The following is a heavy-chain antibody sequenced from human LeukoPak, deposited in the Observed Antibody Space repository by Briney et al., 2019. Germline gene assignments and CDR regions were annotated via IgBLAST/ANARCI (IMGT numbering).Heavy chain of an antibody. J-gene: IGHJ6*02. D-gene: IGHD6-13*01. Sequence: GGSLRLSCAASGFTFSSYAMSWVRQAPGKGLEWVANIKQDGSEKYYVDSVKGRFTISRDNAKNSLYLQMNSLRAEDTAVYYCARVRSSSWSYCYYYYGMDVWGQGTTVTVSS. CDR1: GFTFSSYA. V-gene: IGHV3-7*01. CDR3: ARVRSSSWSYCYYYYGMDV. CDR2: IKQDGSEK.